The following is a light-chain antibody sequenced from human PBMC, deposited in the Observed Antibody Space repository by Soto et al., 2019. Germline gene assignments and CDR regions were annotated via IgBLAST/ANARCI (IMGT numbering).Light chain of an antibody. CDR1: QSVRSSY. J-gene: IGKJ2*01. CDR2: GAS. Sequence: EIVLTQSPGTLSLSLGERATLSCRARQSVRSSYLAWYQQKPGQAPRLLIHGASSRATGIPDRFSGSGSGTDFTLSISRLEPEDFAVYYCQQYGSSPYTFGQGTKLEIK. V-gene: IGKV3-20*01. CDR3: QQYGSSPYT.